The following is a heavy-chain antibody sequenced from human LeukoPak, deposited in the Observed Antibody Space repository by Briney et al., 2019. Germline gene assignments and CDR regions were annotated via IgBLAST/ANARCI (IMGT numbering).Heavy chain of an antibody. V-gene: IGHV4-39*01. CDR3: ARGHHSSGWFLHAFDI. CDR2: IYYSGST. CDR1: GGSISIRSYY. D-gene: IGHD6-19*01. Sequence: SETLSLTCTVSGGSISIRSYYWGWIRQPPGKGLEWIGSIYYSGSTYYNPSLKSRVTISVDTSKNQFSLKLSSVTAADTAVYYCARGHHSSGWFLHAFDIWGQGTMVTVSS. J-gene: IGHJ3*02.